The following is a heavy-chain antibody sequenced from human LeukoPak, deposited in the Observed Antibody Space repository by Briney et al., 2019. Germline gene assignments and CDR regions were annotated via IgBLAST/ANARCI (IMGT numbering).Heavy chain of an antibody. J-gene: IGHJ4*02. Sequence: PSETLSLTCAVYGGSFSGYYWSWIRQPPGKGLEWIGEINHSGSTNYNPSLKSRVTISVDTSKNQFSLKLSSVTAADTAVYYCARGGHDYGDYTYDYWGQGTLVTVSS. CDR3: ARGGHDYGDYTYDY. D-gene: IGHD4-17*01. CDR2: INHSGST. CDR1: GGSFSGYY. V-gene: IGHV4-34*01.